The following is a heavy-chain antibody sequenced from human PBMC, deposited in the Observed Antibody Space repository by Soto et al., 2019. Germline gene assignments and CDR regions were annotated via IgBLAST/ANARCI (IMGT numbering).Heavy chain of an antibody. D-gene: IGHD3-10*01. CDR2: IYYSGST. CDR3: ARGDYYGSGSYLDYYGMDV. V-gene: IGHV4-30-4*01. Sequence: PSETLSLTCTVSGGSVSSGDYYWSWIRQPPGKGLEWIGYIYYSGSTYYNPSLKSRVTISVDTSKNQFSLKLSSVTAADTAVYYCARGDYYGSGSYLDYYGMDVWGQGTTVT. CDR1: GGSVSSGDYY. J-gene: IGHJ6*02.